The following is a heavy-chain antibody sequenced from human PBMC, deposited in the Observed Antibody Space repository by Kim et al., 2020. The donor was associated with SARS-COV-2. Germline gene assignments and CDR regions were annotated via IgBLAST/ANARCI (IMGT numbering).Heavy chain of an antibody. Sequence: GGSLRLSCAASGFTFSDYYMSWIRQAPGKGLEWVSYISSSSYTNYADSVKGRFTISRDNAKNSLYLQMNSLRAEDTAVYYCASGTTVVTPDYWGQGTLVTVSS. V-gene: IGHV3-11*03. J-gene: IGHJ4*02. D-gene: IGHD4-17*01. CDR1: GFTFSDYY. CDR2: ISSSSYT. CDR3: ASGTTVVTPDY.